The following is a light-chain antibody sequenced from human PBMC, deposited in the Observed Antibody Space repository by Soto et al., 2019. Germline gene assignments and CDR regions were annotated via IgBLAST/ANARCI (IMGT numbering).Light chain of an antibody. CDR2: DAS. V-gene: IGKV3-11*01. CDR3: QQRSGWPPSLT. J-gene: IGKJ4*01. Sequence: EVVLTQSPATPSLSPGETATLSCRASQSVSSYLAWYQQKPGRAPRLLIYDASKTATGIPARFSGSGSGTDFTLTISSLEPEDFAVYYCQQRSGWPPSLTFGGGTKVEIK. CDR1: QSVSSY.